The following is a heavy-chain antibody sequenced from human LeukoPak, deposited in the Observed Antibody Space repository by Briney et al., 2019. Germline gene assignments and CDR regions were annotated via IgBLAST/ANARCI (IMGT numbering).Heavy chain of an antibody. D-gene: IGHD6-6*01. CDR1: GFTFDDYA. V-gene: IGHV3-9*01. Sequence: SLILSCAASGFTFDDYAMHWVRQTPGKGLEWVSGISWNSGSIGYADSVKGRFTISRDNAKNSLYLQMDSLRAEDTAVYYCAREGYSSSPQYYFDYWGQGTLVTVSS. CDR2: ISWNSGSI. CDR3: AREGYSSSPQYYFDY. J-gene: IGHJ4*02.